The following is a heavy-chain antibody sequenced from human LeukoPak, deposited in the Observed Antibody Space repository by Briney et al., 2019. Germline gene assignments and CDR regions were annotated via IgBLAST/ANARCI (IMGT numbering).Heavy chain of an antibody. D-gene: IGHD3-10*01. J-gene: IGHJ4*02. CDR1: GFIFDTHT. V-gene: IGHV3-23*01. Sequence: GGSLRLSCTASGFIFDTHTLTWVRQAPGKGLEWVASISGSGDSTNYADSVKGRFTISRDNSKNTLYLQMNSLRAEDTAVYYCAKDYYGSGSQHFDFWGQGTLVTVSS. CDR2: ISGSGDST. CDR3: AKDYYGSGSQHFDF.